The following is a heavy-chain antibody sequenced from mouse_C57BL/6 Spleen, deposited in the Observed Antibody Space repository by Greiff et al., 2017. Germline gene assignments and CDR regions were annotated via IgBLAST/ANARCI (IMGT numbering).Heavy chain of an antibody. D-gene: IGHD1-1*01. Sequence: QVQLQQPGAELVMPGASVKLSCKASGYTFTSYWMHWVNQRPGQGLEWIGEIDPSDSYTNYNQKFKGKSTLTVDKSSSTAYMQLSSLTSEDSAVYYCARGGYGSLFAYWGQGTLVTVSA. CDR1: GYTFTSYW. CDR3: ARGGYGSLFAY. V-gene: IGHV1-69*01. CDR2: IDPSDSYT. J-gene: IGHJ3*01.